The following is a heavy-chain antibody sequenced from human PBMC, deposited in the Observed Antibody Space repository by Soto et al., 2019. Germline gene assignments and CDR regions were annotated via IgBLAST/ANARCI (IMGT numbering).Heavy chain of an antibody. CDR1: GFTVSSNY. D-gene: IGHD3-22*01. CDR3: ASEGKEYYYDSSGYFGLEYYGMDV. Sequence: GGSLRLSCAASGFTVSSNYMSWVRQAPGKGLEWVSVIYSGGSTYYADSVKGRFTISRDNSKNTLYLQMNSLRAEGTAVYYCASEGKEYYYDSSGYFGLEYYGMDVWGQGTTVTVSS. V-gene: IGHV3-53*01. CDR2: IYSGGST. J-gene: IGHJ6*02.